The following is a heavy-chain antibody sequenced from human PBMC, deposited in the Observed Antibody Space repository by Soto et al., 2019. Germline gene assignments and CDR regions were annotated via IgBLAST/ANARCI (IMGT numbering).Heavy chain of an antibody. CDR3: ARGHRGVIIFDY. J-gene: IGHJ4*02. D-gene: IGHD3-10*01. CDR1: GYTFTSYD. V-gene: IGHV1-69*13. Sequence: SVKVSCKASGYTFTSYDINWVRQATGQGLEWMGGIIPIFGTANYAQKFQGRVTITADESTSTAYMELSSLRSEDTAVYYCARGHRGVIIFDYWGQGTLATVSS. CDR2: IIPIFGTA.